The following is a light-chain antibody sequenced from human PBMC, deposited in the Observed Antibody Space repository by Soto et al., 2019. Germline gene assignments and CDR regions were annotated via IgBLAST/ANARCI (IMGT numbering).Light chain of an antibody. CDR2: EDY. Sequence: QSALTQPASVSGSPGQSITISCTGTSSDVGSYNLVYWYQQHPGKAPKVLIYEDYKRPSGVPDRFSGSKSGNRASLTVSGLQAEDEADYYCTSYTSRNDFVVFGGGTKLTVL. CDR1: SSDVGSYNL. J-gene: IGLJ2*01. CDR3: TSYTSRNDFVV. V-gene: IGLV2-14*02.